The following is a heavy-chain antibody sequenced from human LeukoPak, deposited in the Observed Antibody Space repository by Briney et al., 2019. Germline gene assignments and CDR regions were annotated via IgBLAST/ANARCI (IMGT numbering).Heavy chain of an antibody. CDR3: ARDVGYFRFDY. J-gene: IGHJ4*02. CDR2: IKEDGSNK. V-gene: IGHV3-7*01. Sequence: GWSLRLSCAASGFTFSTYWLTWVRQAPGKGLEWVASIKEDGSNKYYVDSVKGRFTISRDNAKNSLYLQMNNLRAEDTAVYYCARDVGYFRFDYWGQGTLVTVSS. CDR1: GFTFSTYW. D-gene: IGHD5-18*01.